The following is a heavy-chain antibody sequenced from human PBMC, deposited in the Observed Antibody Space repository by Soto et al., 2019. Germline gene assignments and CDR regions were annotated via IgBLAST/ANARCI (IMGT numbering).Heavy chain of an antibody. CDR2: ISGSGGST. Sequence: EVQVVESGGGLVQPGGSLRLSCAASGFTSSSYAMSWVRQAPGKGLEWVSAISGSGGSTYYADSVKGRFTISRDNSKNTLYLQMNSLRAEDTAVYYCAKYEWVVPAARHGMDVWGQGTTVTVSS. V-gene: IGHV3-23*04. CDR1: GFTSSSYA. CDR3: AKYEWVVPAARHGMDV. D-gene: IGHD2-2*01. J-gene: IGHJ6*02.